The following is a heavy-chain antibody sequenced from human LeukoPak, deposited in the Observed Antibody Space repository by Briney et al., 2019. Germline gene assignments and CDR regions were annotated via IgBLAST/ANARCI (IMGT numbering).Heavy chain of an antibody. CDR2: INHSGST. Sequence: SSETLSLTCAVYGGSFSGYYWSWIRQPPGKGLEWIGEINHSGSTNYNPSLKSRVTISVDTSKNQFSLKLSSVTAADTAVYYCARANSWHKKPAKVNYFDYWGQGTLVTVSS. CDR1: GGSFSGYY. CDR3: ARANSWHKKPAKVNYFDY. D-gene: IGHD6-13*01. J-gene: IGHJ4*02. V-gene: IGHV4-34*01.